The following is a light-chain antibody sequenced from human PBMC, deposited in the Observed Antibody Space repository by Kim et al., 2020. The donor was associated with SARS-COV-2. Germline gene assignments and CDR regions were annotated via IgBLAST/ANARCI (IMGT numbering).Light chain of an antibody. J-gene: IGLJ2*01. V-gene: IGLV1-40*01. CDR2: VNI. Sequence: QRVTISCTGSSSNIGAGSPIHRYQLVQGTVPKLLIYVNIRRSSGISDLFSASRSGTSASLAITGLQAEDVADYFCQYSDTSLSGSIFGGGTQLTVL. CDR3: QYSDTSLSGSI. CDR1: SSNIGAGSP.